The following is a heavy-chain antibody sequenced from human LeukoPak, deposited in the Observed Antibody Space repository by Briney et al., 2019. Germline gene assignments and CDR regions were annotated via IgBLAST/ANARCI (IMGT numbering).Heavy chain of an antibody. D-gene: IGHD6-19*01. V-gene: IGHV5-51*01. CDR1: GYTFTTYW. J-gene: IGHJ4*02. Sequence: GESLKISCKGSGYTFTTYWIGWGRQIPGKGLEWMGIIYPGDSDTRYSPSFQGQVTISADRSISTAYLQWSSLKASDTAIYYCARREAVAGTEDFLDYWGQGTLVTASP. CDR3: ARREAVAGTEDFLDY. CDR2: IYPGDSDT.